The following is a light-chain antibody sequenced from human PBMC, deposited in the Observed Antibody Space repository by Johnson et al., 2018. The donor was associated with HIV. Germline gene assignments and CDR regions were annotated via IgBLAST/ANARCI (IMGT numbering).Light chain of an antibody. CDR3: AAWDSSLSAYV. CDR1: SSNIGSYT. CDR2: RNN. J-gene: IGLJ1*01. Sequence: QSVLTQPPSASGTPGQRVTISCSGSSSNIGSYTVNWYQQLPGTAPKLLIYRNNQRPSGVPDRFSGSKSGTSASLAISGLQVDDEAEYYCAAWDSSLSAYVFGTGTKFTVL. V-gene: IGLV1-44*01.